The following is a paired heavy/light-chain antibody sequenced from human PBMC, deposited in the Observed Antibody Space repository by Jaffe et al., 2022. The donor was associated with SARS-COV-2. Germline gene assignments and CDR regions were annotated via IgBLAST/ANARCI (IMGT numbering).Light chain of an antibody. J-gene: IGLJ1*01. CDR2: DVS. V-gene: IGLV2-11*01. CDR1: SSDVGAYNY. CDR3: CSYADTYPYL. Sequence: QSALTQPRSVSGSPGQSVTISCTGTSSDVGAYNYVSWYQQHPGKAPKLMIYDVSKRPSGVPDRFSGSKSGNTASLTISGLQAEDEADYYCCSYADTYPYLFGTGTKVTVL.
Heavy chain of an antibody. D-gene: IGHD6-19*01. CDR3: AKDRWEWLDY. CDR1: GFTFSIYA. CDR2: ISGSGGDT. J-gene: IGHJ4*02. V-gene: IGHV3-23*01. Sequence: EVQLLESGGGLVQPGGSLRLSCAASGFTFSIYAMSWVRQAPGKGLEWVSAISGSGGDTYYADSVKGRFTVSRDNSKNTVFLQMNSLRAEDTAVYHCAKDRWEWLDYWGQGTLVTVSS.